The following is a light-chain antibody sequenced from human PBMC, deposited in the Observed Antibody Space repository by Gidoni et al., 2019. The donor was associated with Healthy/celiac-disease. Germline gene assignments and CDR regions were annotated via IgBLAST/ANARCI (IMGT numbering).Light chain of an antibody. V-gene: IGKV3-15*01. CDR2: GAS. Sequence: EIVMTQSPATLSVSPGERATLSCRASQSVSSNLTWYQQKPGQAPRLLIYGASPSATVIPARFSGSGSGTEFTLTISSLQSEDFAVYYCQQYNNWPPRYTFGQGTKLEIK. CDR3: QQYNNWPPRYT. CDR1: QSVSSN. J-gene: IGKJ2*01.